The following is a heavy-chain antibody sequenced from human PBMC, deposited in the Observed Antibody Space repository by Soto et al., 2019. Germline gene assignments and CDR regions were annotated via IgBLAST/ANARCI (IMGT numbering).Heavy chain of an antibody. Sequence: GESLKISCKGSGYSFTSYWIGWVRQMPGKGLEWMGIIYPGDSDTRYSPSFQGQVTISADKSISTAYLQWSSLKASDTAMYYCARSPGRYFDPYYYYMDVWGKGTTVTVSS. D-gene: IGHD3-9*01. CDR2: IYPGDSDT. V-gene: IGHV5-51*01. CDR3: ARSPGRYFDPYYYYMDV. J-gene: IGHJ6*03. CDR1: GYSFTSYW.